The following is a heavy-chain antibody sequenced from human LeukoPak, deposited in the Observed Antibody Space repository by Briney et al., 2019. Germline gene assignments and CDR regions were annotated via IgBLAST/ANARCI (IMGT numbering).Heavy chain of an antibody. V-gene: IGHV3-74*01. CDR3: ARTLYSSGWYSPFDY. CDR2: INSDGSST. J-gene: IGHJ4*02. D-gene: IGHD6-19*01. CDR1: GFTFSSYW. Sequence: PGGSLRLSCAASGFTFSSYWMHWVRQAPGKGLVWVSRINSDGSSTSYADSVKGRFTISRDNAKNTLYLQMNSLRAEDTAVYYCARTLYSSGWYSPFDYWGQGTLVTVSS.